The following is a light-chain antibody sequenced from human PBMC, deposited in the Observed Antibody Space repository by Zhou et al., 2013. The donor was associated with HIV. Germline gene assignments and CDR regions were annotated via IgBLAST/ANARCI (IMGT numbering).Light chain of an antibody. CDR3: QQRSNWPIT. Sequence: EVVMTQSPSTLSVSPGERVTLSCRASQNVFSNLAWYQQKPGQAPSLLIYDTSTRATGVPARFSGSGSGRDFTLTISGLQPEDFALYYCQQRSNWPITFGQGTRLEIK. V-gene: IGKV3-11*02. J-gene: IGKJ5*01. CDR2: DTS. CDR1: QNVFSN.